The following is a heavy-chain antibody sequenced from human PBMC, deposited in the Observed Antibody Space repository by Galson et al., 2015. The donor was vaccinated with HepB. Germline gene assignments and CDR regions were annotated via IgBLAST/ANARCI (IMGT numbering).Heavy chain of an antibody. CDR3: AKDPTYTYYYDSSGYDY. CDR1: GFTFSSYA. CDR2: ISGSGGST. Sequence: SLRLSCAASGFTFSSYAMSWVRQAPGKGLEWVSAISGSGGSTYYADSVRGRFTISRDNSKNTLYLQMNSLRAEDTAVYYCAKDPTYTYYYDSSGYDYWGQGTLVTVSS. J-gene: IGHJ4*02. D-gene: IGHD3-22*01. V-gene: IGHV3-23*01.